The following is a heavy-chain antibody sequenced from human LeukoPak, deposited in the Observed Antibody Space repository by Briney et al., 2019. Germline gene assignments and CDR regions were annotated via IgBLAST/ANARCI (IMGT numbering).Heavy chain of an antibody. J-gene: IGHJ4*02. D-gene: IGHD3-10*01. V-gene: IGHV3-48*03. CDR2: ISSSGTTI. CDR1: GFTFSSYE. Sequence: GGSLRLSCAASGFTFSSYEMNWVRQAPGKGLEWVSYISSSGTTIYYADSEKGRFTISRDNAKNSLYLQMNSLRAEDTAVYYCAREGSTLGSYGSGNYYNFDYWGQGTLVTVSS. CDR3: AREGSTLGSYGSGNYYNFDY.